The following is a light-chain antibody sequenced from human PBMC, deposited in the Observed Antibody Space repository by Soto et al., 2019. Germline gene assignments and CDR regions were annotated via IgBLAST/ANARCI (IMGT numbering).Light chain of an antibody. CDR1: SRDVGGYNY. CDR3: SSNTSSSTRV. V-gene: IGLV2-14*01. J-gene: IGLJ1*01. CDR2: DVS. Sequence: QSALTQPTSVSGSPGQSITISCTGTSRDVGGYNYVSWYQQHPGKAPKLMIYDVSNRPSGVSNRFSGSKSGNTASLTISGLQAEDKADYYCSSNTSSSTRVCGTGTKLTVL.